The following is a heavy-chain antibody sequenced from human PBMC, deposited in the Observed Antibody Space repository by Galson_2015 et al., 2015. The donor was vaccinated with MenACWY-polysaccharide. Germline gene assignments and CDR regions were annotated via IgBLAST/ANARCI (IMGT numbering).Heavy chain of an antibody. D-gene: IGHD3-22*01. CDR2: MNPNSGNT. V-gene: IGHV1-8*01. Sequence: SVKVSCKASGYSFSSYDINWVRQTTGQGLEWMGWMNPNSGNTGYAQKFQGRVTMIRNTSISIAYMELSSLRSEGTAVYYCARGGKYYYDSSGYLNWFDPWGQGTLVTVSS. CDR1: GYSFSSYD. CDR3: ARGGKYYYDSSGYLNWFDP. J-gene: IGHJ5*02.